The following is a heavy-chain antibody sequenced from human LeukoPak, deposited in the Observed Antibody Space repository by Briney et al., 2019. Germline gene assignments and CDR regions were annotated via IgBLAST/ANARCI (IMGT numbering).Heavy chain of an antibody. Sequence: GGSLRLSCAASGFTFSSYSMLWVRQAPGKGLEWVSYISSSSSTIYYADSVKGRFTISRDNAKNSLYLQMNTLRAEDTAVYYCARLPTGFRGIHWGQGTLVTVSS. CDR2: ISSSSSTI. CDR3: ARLPTGFRGIH. J-gene: IGHJ1*01. V-gene: IGHV3-48*01. CDR1: GFTFSSYS.